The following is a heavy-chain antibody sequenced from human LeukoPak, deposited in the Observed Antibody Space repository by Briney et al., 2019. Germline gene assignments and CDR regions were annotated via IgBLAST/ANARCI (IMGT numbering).Heavy chain of an antibody. CDR3: ARRRGTAPYDY. CDR1: GGSISSGDYY. J-gene: IGHJ4*02. D-gene: IGHD1-1*01. Sequence: PPETLSLTCNVSGGSISSGDYYWTWIRQHPGKGLEWIGEINHSGSTNYNPSLKSRVTISVDTSKNQFSLKLSSVTAADTAVYYCARRRGTAPYDYWGQGTLVAVSS. CDR2: INHSGST. V-gene: IGHV4-31*03.